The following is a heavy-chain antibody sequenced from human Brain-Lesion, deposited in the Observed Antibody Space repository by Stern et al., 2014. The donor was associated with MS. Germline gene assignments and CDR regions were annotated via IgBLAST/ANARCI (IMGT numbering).Heavy chain of an antibody. V-gene: IGHV4-31*03. J-gene: IGHJ2*01. D-gene: IGHD3-3*02. CDR2: VYYSGSI. Sequence: VQLVESGPGLVKPLQTLSLTCTVSGGSVSSGGYFWNWIRPHPGKGLAWMWHVYYSGSIAYNPSLKSRVTISVDTSKNQFSLRLRSVTAADTAVYYCARNPALWYFDLWGRGTLAAVSS. CDR1: GGSVSSGGYF. CDR3: ARNPALWYFDL.